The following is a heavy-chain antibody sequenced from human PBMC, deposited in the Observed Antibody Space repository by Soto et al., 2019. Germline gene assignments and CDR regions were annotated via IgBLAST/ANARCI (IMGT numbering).Heavy chain of an antibody. Sequence: TAETLSLTCYDYCGAVSGYYWSWIRHAPGSGLWWIGEINHSGSTNYNPSLKSRVTISVDTSKNQFSLKLSSVTAADTAVYYCARGGSGGWLQLRPRTYFDYWGQGTLVTVSS. V-gene: IGHV4-34*01. CDR3: ARGGSGGWLQLRPRTYFDY. CDR1: CGAVSGYY. J-gene: IGHJ4*02. D-gene: IGHD5-12*01. CDR2: INHSGST.